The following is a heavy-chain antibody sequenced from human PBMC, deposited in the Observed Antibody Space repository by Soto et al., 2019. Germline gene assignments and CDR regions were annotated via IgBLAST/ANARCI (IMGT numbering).Heavy chain of an antibody. V-gene: IGHV4-39*01. CDR3: ARYECSGGTCPFDF. D-gene: IGHD2-15*01. Sequence: ETLSLTSTVSGVFISSSSYYWGLIRQPQRKGLEWIGSIYYSGSTYYNPSLKSRVTISVDTSKNQFSLKLSSVTAADTAVYYCARYECSGGTCPFDFWGQGTLVTVSS. J-gene: IGHJ4*02. CDR2: IYYSGST. CDR1: GVFISSSSYY.